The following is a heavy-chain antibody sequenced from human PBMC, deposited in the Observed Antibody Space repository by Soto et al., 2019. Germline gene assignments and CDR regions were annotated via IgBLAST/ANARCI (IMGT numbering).Heavy chain of an antibody. CDR1: GFTFSSYG. J-gene: IGHJ6*02. CDR3: ARDPYCSGGLMFCGMDV. D-gene: IGHD2-15*01. Sequence: GGSLRLSCAASGFTFSSYGMHWVRQAPGKGLEWVAVIWYDGSNKYYADSVRGRFTISRDNSKNTLYLQMNSLRAEDTAVYYCARDPYCSGGLMFCGMDVWGQGTTVTVSS. CDR2: IWYDGSNK. V-gene: IGHV3-33*01.